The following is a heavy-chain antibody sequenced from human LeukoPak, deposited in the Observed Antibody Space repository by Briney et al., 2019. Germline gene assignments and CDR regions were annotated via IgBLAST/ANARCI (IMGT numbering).Heavy chain of an antibody. Sequence: GRSLRLSCAASGFTFSTYAVHWVRQAPGKGLEWVAFIRYDGSNKYYADSVKGRFTISRDNSKNTLYLQMNSLRAEDTAVYYCAKDRVNNYWGQGTLVTVSS. CDR2: IRYDGSNK. D-gene: IGHD3-10*01. CDR3: AKDRVNNY. CDR1: GFTFSTYA. V-gene: IGHV3-30*02. J-gene: IGHJ4*02.